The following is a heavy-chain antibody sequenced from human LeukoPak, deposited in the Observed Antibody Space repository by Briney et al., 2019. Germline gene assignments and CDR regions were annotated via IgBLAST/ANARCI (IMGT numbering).Heavy chain of an antibody. CDR2: IYNSGIT. Sequence: PSETLSLTCTVSGGSISSNYYWSWIRQPAGKGLEYIGRIYNSGITNYNPSLKSRVTISVDTSKNQFSLKLSSVTAADTAVYYCARMGQSGWQPSFDYWGQGTLVTVSS. CDR1: GGSISSNYY. V-gene: IGHV4-4*07. CDR3: ARMGQSGWQPSFDY. J-gene: IGHJ4*02. D-gene: IGHD6-19*01.